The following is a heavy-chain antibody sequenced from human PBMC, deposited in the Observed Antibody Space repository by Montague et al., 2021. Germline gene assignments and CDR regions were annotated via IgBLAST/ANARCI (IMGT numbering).Heavy chain of an antibody. CDR3: ARGWQKRFDP. J-gene: IGHJ5*02. D-gene: IGHD5-24*01. V-gene: IGHV6-1*01. CDR1: GDSVSSNDAT. Sequence: CAISGDSVSSNDATWNSIRQTPSRDSEWQGRSHYRSKWHNEYAISVKSRITVNPDTSKNQFSLLLNSVTPEDTAVYYCARGWQKRFDPWGQGTLVTVSS. CDR2: SHYRSKWHN.